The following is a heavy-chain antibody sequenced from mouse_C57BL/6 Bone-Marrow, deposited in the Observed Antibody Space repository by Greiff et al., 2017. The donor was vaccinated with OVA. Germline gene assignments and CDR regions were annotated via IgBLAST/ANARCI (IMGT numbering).Heavy chain of an antibody. J-gene: IGHJ4*01. D-gene: IGHD3-2*02. V-gene: IGHV1-76*01. CDR2: IYPGSGNT. Sequence: QVQLKESGAELVRPGASVKLSCKASGYTFTDYYINWVKQRPGQGLEWIARIYPGSGNTYYNEKFKGKATLTAEKSSSTAYMQLSSLTSEDSAVYFCARKLRLRNYYAMDYWGQGTSVTVSS. CDR3: ARKLRLRNYYAMDY. CDR1: GYTFTDYY.